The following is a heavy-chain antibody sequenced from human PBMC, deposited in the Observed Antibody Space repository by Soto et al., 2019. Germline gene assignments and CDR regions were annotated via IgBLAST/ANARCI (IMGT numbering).Heavy chain of an antibody. V-gene: IGHV3-7*01. J-gene: IGHJ4*02. CDR1: GFTFSSYW. Sequence: PGGSLRLSCAASGFTFSSYWMSWVRQAPGKGLEWVANIKQEGSEKYYVDSVKGRFTISRGNAKNSLYLQMNSLRAEDTAVYYCARWYSSGPYDYWGQGTLVTVAS. CDR3: ARWYSSGPYDY. CDR2: IKQEGSEK. D-gene: IGHD6-19*01.